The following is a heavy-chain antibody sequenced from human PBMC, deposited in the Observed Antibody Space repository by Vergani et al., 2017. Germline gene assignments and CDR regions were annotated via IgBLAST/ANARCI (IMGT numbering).Heavy chain of an antibody. Sequence: QVQILQSGGGVVQPGGSLRLSCTLSGFTLNTYGIHWVRQAPGKGLEWVSFIRYDGSSEYYGDSVKGRFTISRDKSQNTVNLQMNSLRTEDTAVYFCANSVIAGNVGVAYFGMYVWGRVTTVTVSS. V-gene: IGHV3-30*02. J-gene: IGHJ6*02. CDR2: IRYDGSSE. D-gene: IGHD2/OR15-2a*01. CDR3: ANSVIAGNVGVAYFGMYV. CDR1: GFTLNTYG.